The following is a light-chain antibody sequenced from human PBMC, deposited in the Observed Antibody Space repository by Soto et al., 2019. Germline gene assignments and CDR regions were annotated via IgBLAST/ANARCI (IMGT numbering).Light chain of an antibody. CDR2: GAS. V-gene: IGKV1-5*01. CDR1: QSVGTW. CDR3: QQYNRNTWS. Sequence: DIQMTQSPSTLSASVGGRVTITCRASQSVGTWVAWYQQKPGKAPKLLIYGASNLESGVPSRFSGSGSGTEFTLTITTLPPDDFATYFCQQYNRNTWSFGPGTKVDI. J-gene: IGKJ1*01.